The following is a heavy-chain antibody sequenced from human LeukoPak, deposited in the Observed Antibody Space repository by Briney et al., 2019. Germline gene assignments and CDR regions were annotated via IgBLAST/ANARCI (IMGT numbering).Heavy chain of an antibody. CDR2: IYTSGST. D-gene: IGHD6-13*01. CDR3: ARLAAAGDYYYYMDV. J-gene: IGHJ6*03. CDR1: GGSISSYY. V-gene: IGHV4-4*09. Sequence: SETLSLTCTVSGGSISSYYWSWIRQPPGKGLEWIGYIYTSGSTNYNPSLKSRVTISVDTSKNQFSLKLSSVTAADTAVYYCARLAAAGDYYYYMDVWGKGATVTVSS.